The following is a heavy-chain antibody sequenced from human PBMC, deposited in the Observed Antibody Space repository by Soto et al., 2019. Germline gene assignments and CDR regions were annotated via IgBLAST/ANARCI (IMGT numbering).Heavy chain of an antibody. D-gene: IGHD5-12*01. CDR2: IKAGGDDT. V-gene: IGHV3-23*01. CDR1: GFTFSSYA. Sequence: EVQLLGSGGGLVRPGGSLRLSCAASGFTFSSYAMSWVRQTPGKGLEWVSAIKAGGDDTYYADSVKGRFTISRDNSKNILYLQMNSLTGEDTAMYYCKRDVVASSPPGADYWGQGTLVTVSS. J-gene: IGHJ4*02. CDR3: KRDVVASSPPGADY.